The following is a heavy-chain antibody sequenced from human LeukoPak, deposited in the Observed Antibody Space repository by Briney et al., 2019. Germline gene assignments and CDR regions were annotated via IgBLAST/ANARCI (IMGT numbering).Heavy chain of an antibody. J-gene: IGHJ4*02. CDR1: GGSFSGYY. CDR3: ARGGVRYSYGPYYLDY. V-gene: IGHV4-34*01. D-gene: IGHD5-18*01. CDR2: INHSGST. Sequence: PSETLSLTCAVYGGSFSGYYWSWIRQPPGKGLEWIGEINHSGSTNYNPSLKRRVTISVDTSKNQFSLKLSSVTAADTAVYYCARGGVRYSYGPYYLDYWGQGTLVTVSS.